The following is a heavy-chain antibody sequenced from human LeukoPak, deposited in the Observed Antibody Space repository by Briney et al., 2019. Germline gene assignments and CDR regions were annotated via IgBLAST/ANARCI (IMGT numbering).Heavy chain of an antibody. CDR3: ARGGWPPYSGSHSFDY. CDR1: GFTFDDYG. D-gene: IGHD1-26*01. CDR2: INWNGGST. J-gene: IGHJ4*02. V-gene: IGHV3-20*01. Sequence: GRSLRLSCAASGFTFDDYGMSWVRQAPGKGLEWVSGINWNGGSTGYADSVKGRFTISRDNAKNSLYLQMNSLRAEDTALYHCARGGWPPYSGSHSFDYWGQGTLVTVSS.